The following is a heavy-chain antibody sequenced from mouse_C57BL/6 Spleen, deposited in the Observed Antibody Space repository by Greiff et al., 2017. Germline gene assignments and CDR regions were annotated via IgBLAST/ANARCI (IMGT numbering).Heavy chain of an antibody. CDR1: GFTFSDYG. J-gene: IGHJ3*01. Sequence: EVKLMESGGGLVKPGGSLKLSCAASGFTFSDYGMHWVRQAPEKGLEWVAYISSGSSTIYYADTVKGQFTISRDNAKHTLFLQMTSLRSEATAMYYCARQDFAYWGQGTLVTVSA. CDR3: ARQDFAY. V-gene: IGHV5-17*01. CDR2: ISSGSSTI.